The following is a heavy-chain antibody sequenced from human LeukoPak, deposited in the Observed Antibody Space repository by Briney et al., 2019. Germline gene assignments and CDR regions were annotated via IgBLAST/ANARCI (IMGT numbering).Heavy chain of an antibody. CDR3: ASARDYYDSSGYFDY. CDR1: GYSFTSYW. D-gene: IGHD3-22*01. CDR2: IYPGDSDT. J-gene: IGHJ4*02. V-gene: IGHV5-51*01. Sequence: GESLKISCKGSGYSFTSYWIGWVRQMPGKGLEWMGIIYPGDSDTRYSPSFQGQVTISADKSISTAYLQWSSLKASDTAMYYSASARDYYDSSGYFDYWGQGTLVTVSS.